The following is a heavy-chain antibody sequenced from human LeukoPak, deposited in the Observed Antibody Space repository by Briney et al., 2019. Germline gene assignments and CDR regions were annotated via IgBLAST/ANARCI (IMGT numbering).Heavy chain of an antibody. Sequence: SETLSLTCAVYGGSFSGYYWSWIRQPPGKGLEWIGEINHSGSTNYNPSLKSRVTISVDTSKSQFSLKLSSVTAADTAVYYCARRKDTIFGVVPFDAFDIWGQGTMVTVSS. CDR1: GGSFSGYY. V-gene: IGHV4-34*01. CDR3: ARRKDTIFGVVPFDAFDI. CDR2: INHSGST. D-gene: IGHD3-3*01. J-gene: IGHJ3*02.